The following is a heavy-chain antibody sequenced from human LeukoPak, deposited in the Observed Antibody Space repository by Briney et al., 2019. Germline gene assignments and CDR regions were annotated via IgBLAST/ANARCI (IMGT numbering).Heavy chain of an antibody. CDR1: GFIFSSYG. CDR3: AKDGLMRFFDY. CDR2: ISNDGNNK. Sequence: PGRSLRLSCAASGFIFSSYGMYWVRQAPGKGLEWVAVISNDGNNKQYADSVKGRFTISRDNSKNTLYLHMNSLRADDTAVCHCAKDGLMRFFDYWGQGTLVTVSS. D-gene: IGHD2-8*01. J-gene: IGHJ4*02. V-gene: IGHV3-30*18.